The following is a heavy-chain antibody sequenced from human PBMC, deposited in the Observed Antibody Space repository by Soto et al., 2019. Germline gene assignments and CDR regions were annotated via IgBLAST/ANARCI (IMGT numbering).Heavy chain of an antibody. D-gene: IGHD3-22*01. J-gene: IGHJ2*01. CDR2: IIPIFGTA. V-gene: IGHV1-69*01. CDR1: GGTFSSYA. CDR3: ARWTYYYDSSGYWTPWYFDL. Sequence: QVQLVQSGAEVKKPGSSVKVSCKASGGTFSSYAISWVRQAPGQGLEWMGGIIPIFGTANYAQKFQGRVTITADESTSTAYMELSSLRSEDMAVYYCARWTYYYDSSGYWTPWYFDLWGRGTLVTVSS.